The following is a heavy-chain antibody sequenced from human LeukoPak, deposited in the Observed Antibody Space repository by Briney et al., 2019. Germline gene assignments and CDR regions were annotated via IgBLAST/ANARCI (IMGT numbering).Heavy chain of an antibody. CDR3: AETPDTAMGNDAFDI. V-gene: IGHV3-30*02. Sequence: GVSLRLSCAASGFTFSSYGMHWVRQAPGKGLEWVAVIWYDGSNKYYADSVKGRFTISRDNSKNTLYLQMNSLRAEDTAVYYCAETPDTAMGNDAFDIWGQGTMVTVSS. J-gene: IGHJ3*02. CDR2: IWYDGSNK. CDR1: GFTFSSYG. D-gene: IGHD5-18*01.